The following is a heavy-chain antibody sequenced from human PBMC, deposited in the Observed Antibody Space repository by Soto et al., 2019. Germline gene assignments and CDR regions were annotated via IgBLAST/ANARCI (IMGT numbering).Heavy chain of an antibody. D-gene: IGHD2-15*01. J-gene: IGHJ4*02. V-gene: IGHV4-31*03. Sequence: PSETLSLTCTVPGGSISGGGYYWSWIRQHPGKGLEWIGFITDSGSTYYNPSLKSRVTISVDTSKNQFSLKLSSVTAADTAVYYCAAVAATGGGFDYWGQGTLVTVSS. CDR2: ITDSGST. CDR1: GGSISGGGYY. CDR3: AAVAATGGGFDY.